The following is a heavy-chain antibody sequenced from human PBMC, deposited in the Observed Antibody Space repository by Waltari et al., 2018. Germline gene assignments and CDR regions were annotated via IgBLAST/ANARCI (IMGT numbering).Heavy chain of an antibody. CDR1: GGSISSGGYY. Sequence: QVQLQESGPGLVKPSQTLSLTCTVSGGSISSGGYYWSWIRQHPGKGLEWIGYIYYSGSPYYHPSLKSRVTISVDTSKNQFSLKLSSVTAADTAVYYCAREGYGGSTFDYWGQGTLVTVSS. CDR2: IYYSGSP. D-gene: IGHD4-17*01. J-gene: IGHJ4*02. CDR3: AREGYGGSTFDY. V-gene: IGHV4-31*03.